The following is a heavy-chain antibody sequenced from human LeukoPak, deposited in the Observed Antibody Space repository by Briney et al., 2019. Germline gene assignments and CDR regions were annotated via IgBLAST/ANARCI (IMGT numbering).Heavy chain of an antibody. V-gene: IGHV3-30*18. Sequence: GGSLRLSCAASGFTFIIYGMHWVRQAPGKGLEWVAVTSYDGSDKYYADSMKGRFTISRDNSKNTLYLQMNSLRAEDTSVYFCAKDDASFRYFQHWGQGTLVTVSS. CDR2: TSYDGSDK. CDR3: AKDDASFRYFQH. J-gene: IGHJ1*01. CDR1: GFTFIIYG.